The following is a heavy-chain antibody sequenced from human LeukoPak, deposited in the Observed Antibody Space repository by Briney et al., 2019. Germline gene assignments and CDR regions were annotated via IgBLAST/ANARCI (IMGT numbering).Heavy chain of an antibody. CDR3: ARDRVSSYYFDY. Sequence: SETLSLTCAVSGHSISSGHYWGWIRQPPGKGLEWIGSIYHSGITYYNPSLKSRVTISVDTSKNQFSLKLSSVTAADTAVYYCARDRVSSYYFDYWGQGTLVTVSP. V-gene: IGHV4-38-2*02. CDR1: GHSISSGHY. D-gene: IGHD6-13*01. J-gene: IGHJ4*02. CDR2: IYHSGIT.